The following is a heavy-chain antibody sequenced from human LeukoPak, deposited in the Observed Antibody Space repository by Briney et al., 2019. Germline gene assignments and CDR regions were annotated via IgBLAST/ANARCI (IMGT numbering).Heavy chain of an antibody. D-gene: IGHD1-26*01. CDR1: GASISSHY. Sequence: PSETLSLTCSVSGASISSHYWSWIWQPPGKGLEWIGYIYYTGSTSYNPSLKSRVTISVDTSKNQFSLKLISVTAADTAVYYCAREKWELLPIFDYWGRGILVTVSP. CDR3: AREKWELLPIFDY. V-gene: IGHV4-59*11. CDR2: IYYTGST. J-gene: IGHJ4*02.